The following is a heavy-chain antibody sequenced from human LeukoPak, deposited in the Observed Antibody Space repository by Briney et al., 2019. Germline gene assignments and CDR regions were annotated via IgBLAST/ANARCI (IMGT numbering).Heavy chain of an antibody. CDR1: GYTFTNYD. Sequence: ASVKVSCKASGYTFTNYDINWVRQATGQGLEWMGWMNPNSGNTVYAQKFQGRLTMTRNTSISTANMELSGLTSEDTAVYYCARDCGGDCYLDSFDIWGQGTMVTVSS. CDR2: MNPNSGNT. D-gene: IGHD2-21*02. CDR3: ARDCGGDCYLDSFDI. V-gene: IGHV1-8*01. J-gene: IGHJ3*02.